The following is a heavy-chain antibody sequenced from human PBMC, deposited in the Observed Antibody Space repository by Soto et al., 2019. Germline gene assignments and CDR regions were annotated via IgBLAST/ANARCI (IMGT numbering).Heavy chain of an antibody. D-gene: IGHD6-13*01. Sequence: HPRPASWCTFINLGMHRVLQTPEKGLVWVSHIDGDGSSTTYADSVKGRVTLTTDTSANTAYMELRSLRSDDTAVYYCARGTPYRSSWYVTDYWGQGTLVTVSS. CDR2: IDGDGSST. CDR3: ARGTPYRSSWYVTDY. V-gene: IGHV3-74*01. CDR1: WCTFINLG. J-gene: IGHJ4*02.